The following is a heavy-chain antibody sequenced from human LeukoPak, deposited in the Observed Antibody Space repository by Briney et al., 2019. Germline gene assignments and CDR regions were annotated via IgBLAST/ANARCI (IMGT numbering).Heavy chain of an antibody. V-gene: IGHV4-61*02. CDR3: ARERRKNSGSYGAFDI. CDR1: GASISSGSYY. Sequence: SETLSLTCTVSGASISSGSYYWGWIRQPAGKGLEWIGRIYTSGSTNYNPSLKSRVTISVDTSKNQFSLKLSSVTAADTAVYYCARERRKNSGSYGAFDIGGQGTMVTVS. D-gene: IGHD1-26*01. CDR2: IYTSGST. J-gene: IGHJ3*02.